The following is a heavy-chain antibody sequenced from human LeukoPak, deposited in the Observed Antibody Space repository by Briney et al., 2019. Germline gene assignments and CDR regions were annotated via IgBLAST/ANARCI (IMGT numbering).Heavy chain of an antibody. CDR2: INDSGST. CDR1: GGSFSGYY. CDR3: ARGRLGGSGSYYNVLDY. D-gene: IGHD3-10*01. V-gene: IGHV4-34*01. J-gene: IGHJ4*02. Sequence: SETLSLTCAVYGGSFSGYYWNWVRQPPREVLEWIGEINDSGSTNYNPFLKSRVTISVDTSRNQFSLKLSSVTAADTAVYYCARGRLGGSGSYYNVLDYWGQGTLVTVSS.